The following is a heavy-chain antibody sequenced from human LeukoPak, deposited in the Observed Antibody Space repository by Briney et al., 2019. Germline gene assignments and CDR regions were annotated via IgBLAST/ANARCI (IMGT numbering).Heavy chain of an antibody. V-gene: IGHV2-70*11. CDR1: GFSLSTSGMC. CDR2: IDWDDDK. Sequence: SGPALVKPTQTLTLTCTFSGFSLSTSGMCVSWIRQPPGKALEWLARIDWDDDKYYSTSLKTRLTISKDTSKNQVVLTLTNMDPVDTATYYCARTYYYGSGNWFDPWGQGTLVTVSS. CDR3: ARTYYYGSGNWFDP. D-gene: IGHD3-10*01. J-gene: IGHJ5*02.